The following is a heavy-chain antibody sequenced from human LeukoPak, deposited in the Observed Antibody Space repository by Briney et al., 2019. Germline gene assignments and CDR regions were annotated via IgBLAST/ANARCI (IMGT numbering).Heavy chain of an antibody. J-gene: IGHJ4*02. D-gene: IGHD3-10*01. CDR3: ARERGAYYYGSGSSRPIDY. CDR2: IWYDGSNK. CDR1: GFTFSSYG. V-gene: IGHV3-33*01. Sequence: PGRSLRLSCSASGFTFSSYGMQWVRQAPGKGLEWVAVIWYDGSNKYYADSVKGRFTISRDNSKNTLYLQMNSLRAEDTAVYYCARERGAYYYGSGSSRPIDYWGQGTLVTVSS.